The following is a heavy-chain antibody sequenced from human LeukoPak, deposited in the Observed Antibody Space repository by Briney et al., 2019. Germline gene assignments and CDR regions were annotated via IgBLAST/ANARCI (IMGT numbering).Heavy chain of an antibody. J-gene: IGHJ4*02. Sequence: PGGSLRLSCAASGFTFSSYSMNWVRQAPGKGLEWVSYISSSSSTIYYADSVKGRFTISRDNAKNSLYLQMNSLRAEDTAVYYCARGLTIIAVAGRDDYWGQGTLVTVSS. CDR3: ARGLTIIAVAGRDDY. D-gene: IGHD6-19*01. CDR1: GFTFSSYS. CDR2: ISSSSSTI. V-gene: IGHV3-48*01.